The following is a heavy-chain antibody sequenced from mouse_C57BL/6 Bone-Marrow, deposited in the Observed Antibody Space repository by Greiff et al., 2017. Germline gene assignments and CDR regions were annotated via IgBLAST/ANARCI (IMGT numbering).Heavy chain of an antibody. Sequence: VQLQQSGPELVKPGASVKISCKASGYAFSSSWMNWVKQRPGKGLEWIGRIYPGDGDTNYNGKFKGKATLTADKSSSTAYMQLSSLTSEDSAVYFCARCYYGSSYRFAYWGQGTLVTVSA. CDR1: GYAFSSSW. D-gene: IGHD1-1*01. CDR3: ARCYYGSSYRFAY. J-gene: IGHJ3*01. CDR2: IYPGDGDT. V-gene: IGHV1-82*01.